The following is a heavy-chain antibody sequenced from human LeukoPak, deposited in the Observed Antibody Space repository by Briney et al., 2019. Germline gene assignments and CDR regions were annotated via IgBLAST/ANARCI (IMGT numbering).Heavy chain of an antibody. CDR1: GYTFTGYY. CDR2: INPNSGGT. V-gene: IGHV1-2*02. D-gene: IGHD3-3*01. CDR3: ARMPPNDFWPKTYYFDY. Sequence: ASVKVSCKASGYTFTGYYMHWVRQAPGQGLEWMGWINPNSGGTNYAQKFQGRVTMTRDTSISTAYMELSRLRSDDTAVYYCARMPPNDFWPKTYYFDYWGQGTPVTVSS. J-gene: IGHJ4*02.